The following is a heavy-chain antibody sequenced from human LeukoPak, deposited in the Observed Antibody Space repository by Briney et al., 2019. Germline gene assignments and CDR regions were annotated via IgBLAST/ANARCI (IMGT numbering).Heavy chain of an antibody. CDR2: ISPTGDII. J-gene: IGHJ4*02. CDR1: GFTFGVYY. V-gene: IGHV3-11*01. CDR3: AREHWAAPDH. D-gene: IGHD3-16*01. Sequence: GGSLRLSCAAAGFTFGVYYMTWLRQVPGRRLEPLSFISPTGDIINYVDSVKGRFTISRDNAKSSMYLEMNSLRAEDTAVYYCAREHWAAPDHWGQGTLVTVSP.